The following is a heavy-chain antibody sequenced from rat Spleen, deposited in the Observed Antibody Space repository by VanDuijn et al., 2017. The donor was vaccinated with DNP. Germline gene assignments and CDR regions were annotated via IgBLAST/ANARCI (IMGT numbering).Heavy chain of an antibody. CDR3: ARHRTISPHYYDMDV. CDR1: GFTFSDYY. D-gene: IGHD3-8*01. Sequence: EVQLVESGGGLVQPGRSLKLSCAASGFTFSDYYMAWVRQAPTKGLEWVATISTSGSSTYYRDSVKGRFTISRDDEKTSLHLQMDSLRSEDTATYYCARHRTISPHYYDMDVWGQGASVTVSS. V-gene: IGHV5-25*01. CDR2: ISTSGSST. J-gene: IGHJ4*01.